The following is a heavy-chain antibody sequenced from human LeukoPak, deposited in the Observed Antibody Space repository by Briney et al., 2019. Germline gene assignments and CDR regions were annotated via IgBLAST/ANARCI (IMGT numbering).Heavy chain of an antibody. Sequence: SETLSLTCAVYGGSFSGYYWSWIRQPPGKGLEWIGYIYYSGSTNYNPSLKSQVTISVDTSKNQFSLKLSSVTAADTAVYYCARKNVGYRSGQLDYWGQGTLVTVSS. CDR3: ARKNVGYRSGQLDY. J-gene: IGHJ4*02. V-gene: IGHV4-59*01. D-gene: IGHD6-19*01. CDR2: IYYSGST. CDR1: GGSFSGYY.